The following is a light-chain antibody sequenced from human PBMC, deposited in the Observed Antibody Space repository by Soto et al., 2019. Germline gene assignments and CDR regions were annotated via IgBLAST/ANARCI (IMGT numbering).Light chain of an antibody. Sequence: QSVLTQPPSASGTPGQRVTISCSGNTSNIGSNYVYWYQQLLGTAPKLLIHRNDQWPSGVPARFSGSASGTSASLAINGLRSEDEADYYCAAWDDSLSVLVFGGGTKLTVL. CDR1: TSNIGSNY. CDR3: AAWDDSLSVLV. J-gene: IGLJ2*01. CDR2: RND. V-gene: IGLV1-47*01.